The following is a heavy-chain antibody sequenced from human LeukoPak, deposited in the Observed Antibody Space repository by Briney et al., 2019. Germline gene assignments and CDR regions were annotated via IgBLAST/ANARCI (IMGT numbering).Heavy chain of an antibody. V-gene: IGHV3-11*04. J-gene: IGHJ4*01. CDR3: VSDRSSGLYHYDSSGFLF. CDR2: ISSSGDIS. D-gene: IGHD3-22*01. Sequence: GGSLRLSCAASAFKFSDYYMNWIRQAPGKGLEWVSSISSSGDISYHTDSVKGRFSISRDNAKNSLFLQMHGLRAEDTAVYFCVSDRSSGLYHYDSSGFLFWGRGTLVTVSS. CDR1: AFKFSDYY.